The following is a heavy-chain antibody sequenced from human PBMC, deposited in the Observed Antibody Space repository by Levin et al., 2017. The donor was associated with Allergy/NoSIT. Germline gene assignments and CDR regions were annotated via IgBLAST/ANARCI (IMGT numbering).Heavy chain of an antibody. V-gene: IGHV3-48*02. J-gene: IGHJ4*02. CDR2: ISSSSSTI. CDR3: ARDLYSGYAQEAWGDY. D-gene: IGHD5-12*01. Sequence: GESLKISCAASGFTFSSYSMNWVRQAPGKGLEWVSYISSSSSTIYYADSVKGRFTISRDNAKNSLYLQMNSLRDEDTAVYYCARDLYSGYAQEAWGDYWGQGTLVTVSS. CDR1: GFTFSSYS.